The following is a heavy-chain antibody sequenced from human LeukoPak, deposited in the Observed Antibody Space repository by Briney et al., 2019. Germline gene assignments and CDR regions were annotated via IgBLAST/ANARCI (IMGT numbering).Heavy chain of an antibody. Sequence: SGGSLRLSCEASGFAFSSHAMTWVRQAPGKGLEWVSGISGSGGTTYYADSVKGRFTISRDNSKNTLYLQMNSLRAEDTAVYYCAKDVGNYYDSSGLNWGQGTLVTVSS. J-gene: IGHJ4*02. CDR1: GFAFSSHA. D-gene: IGHD3-22*01. CDR3: AKDVGNYYDSSGLN. V-gene: IGHV3-23*01. CDR2: ISGSGGTT.